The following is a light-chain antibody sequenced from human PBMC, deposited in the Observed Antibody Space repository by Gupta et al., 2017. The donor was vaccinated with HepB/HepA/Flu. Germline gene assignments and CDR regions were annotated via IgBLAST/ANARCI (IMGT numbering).Light chain of an antibody. J-gene: IGKJ2*01. CDR2: AAS. CDR1: QTTSYF. Sequence: DTQLTQSPSSLSASVGDNVTITCRTSQTTSYFINWFQLKPGKAPKLLIFAASTLYSGVPSRISGSRSATDFTLSISVLQFEDFATYYIQESVTAFDTFGQGTKLVIK. CDR3: QESVTAFDT. V-gene: IGKV1-39*01.